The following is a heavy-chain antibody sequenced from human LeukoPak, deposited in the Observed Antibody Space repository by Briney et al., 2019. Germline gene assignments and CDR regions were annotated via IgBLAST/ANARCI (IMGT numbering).Heavy chain of an antibody. Sequence: ASVTVSFTVSGYTLTELSMHWVRQAPGKGLEWMGGFDPEDGETIYAQKFQGRVTITEDTSTDTAYMELSSLRSEDTAVYYCATGPYCSSTSCYDGDYWGQGTLVTVSS. CDR2: FDPEDGET. CDR1: GYTLTELS. J-gene: IGHJ4*02. V-gene: IGHV1-24*01. CDR3: ATGPYCSSTSCYDGDY. D-gene: IGHD2-2*01.